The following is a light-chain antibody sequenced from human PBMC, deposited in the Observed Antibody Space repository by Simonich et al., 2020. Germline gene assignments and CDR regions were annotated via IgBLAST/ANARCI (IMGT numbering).Light chain of an antibody. CDR1: RGSIASNY. V-gene: IGLV6-57*03. CDR2: EDN. J-gene: IGLJ3*02. Sequence: NFMLTQPHSVSESPGKTVTISCTRSRGSIASNYGQWYQQRPGSAPTTVIYEDNQRPSGVPDRFSGSIDSSANAASLTISGLKTEDEADYYCQSYDSSIWVFGGGTKLTVL. CDR3: QSYDSSIWV.